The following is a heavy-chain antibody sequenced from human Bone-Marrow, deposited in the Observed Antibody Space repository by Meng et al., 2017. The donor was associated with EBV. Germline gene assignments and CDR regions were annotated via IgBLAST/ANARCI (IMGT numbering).Heavy chain of an antibody. Sequence: QVQLVHSGSKLKKPGAHVKVFGKGPVYIFTTYAIHWVRQAPGQRLEWMGWINAAIANTKYSQRLHDRLTITSDTSANTVYMELSSLTSEDTALYYCAASPGDPRAGIDSWGQGTLVTVSS. J-gene: IGHJ4*02. CDR1: VYIFTTYA. V-gene: IGHV1-3*01. D-gene: IGHD4-17*01. CDR3: AASPGDPRAGIDS. CDR2: INAAIANT.